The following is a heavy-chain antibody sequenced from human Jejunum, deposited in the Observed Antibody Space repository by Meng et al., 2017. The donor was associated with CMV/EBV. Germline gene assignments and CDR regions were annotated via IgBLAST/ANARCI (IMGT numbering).Heavy chain of an antibody. D-gene: IGHD4-11*01. CDR2: IRGKAHSYAT. CDR3: TRADSSNYGSLFDY. Sequence: FSGPALPWVRQASGKGLEWVGRIRGKAHSYATAYAASVKGRFTISRDDSKNTAYLQMNSLKTEDTAVYYCTRADSSNYGSLFDYWGQGTLVTVSS. CDR1: FSGPA. J-gene: IGHJ4*02. V-gene: IGHV3-73*01.